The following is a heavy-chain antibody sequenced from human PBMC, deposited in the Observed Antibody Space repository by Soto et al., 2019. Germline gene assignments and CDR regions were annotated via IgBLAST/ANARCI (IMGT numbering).Heavy chain of an antibody. CDR1: GDSISTADYY. V-gene: IGHV4-30-4*01. J-gene: IGHJ4*02. Sequence: PSETLSLTCTVSGDSISTADYYWNWIRQPPGKGLEWIGYIYYSGNTYYIPSLKSRVTISVDTSKNQISLKLNSVTAADTAVYYWAIVIYSTSSFFDSWGQGTLVTVSS. D-gene: IGHD6-6*01. CDR3: AIVIYSTSSFFDS. CDR2: IYYSGNT.